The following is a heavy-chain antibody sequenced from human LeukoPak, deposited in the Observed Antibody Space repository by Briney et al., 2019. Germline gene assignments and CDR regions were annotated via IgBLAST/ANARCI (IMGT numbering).Heavy chain of an antibody. CDR3: ARDDFWSGYSRGGYYYYMDV. CDR1: GDSISNNNW. D-gene: IGHD3-3*01. CDR2: IFHSGDT. V-gene: IGHV4-4*02. J-gene: IGHJ6*03. Sequence: SGTLSLTCAVSGDSISNNNWWSWVRQPPGKGLEWIGEIFHSGDTNYKPSLKSRVTISVDKSKNQFSLKLSSVTAADTAVYYCARDDFWSGYSRGGYYYYMDVWGKGTTVTVSS.